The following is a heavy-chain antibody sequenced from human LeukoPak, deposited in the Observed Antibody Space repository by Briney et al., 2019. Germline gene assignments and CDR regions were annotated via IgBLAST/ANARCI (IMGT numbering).Heavy chain of an antibody. CDR2: IYYSGST. CDR1: GGSISSYY. J-gene: IGHJ6*03. CDR3: AVGGGYNPKYYYYYYMDV. D-gene: IGHD5-24*01. Sequence: SSETLSLTCTVSGGSISSYYWSWIRQPPGKGLEWIGYIYYSGSTNYNPSLKSRVTISVDTSKNQFSLKLSSVTAADTAVYYCAVGGGYNPKYYYYYYMDVWGKGTTVTVSS. V-gene: IGHV4-59*12.